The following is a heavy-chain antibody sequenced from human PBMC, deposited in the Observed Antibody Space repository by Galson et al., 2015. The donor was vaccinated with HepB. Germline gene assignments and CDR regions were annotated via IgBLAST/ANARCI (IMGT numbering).Heavy chain of an antibody. Sequence: SLRLSCAASGFTFSSYDMHWVRQAPGKGLEWVAIISKDGSKKYNADSVNGRFTISRDNSKDTLHLQMNSLRGDDTAVYYCARDSSGSSDYWGQGTLVTVSS. CDR2: ISKDGSKK. CDR1: GFTFSSYD. J-gene: IGHJ4*02. D-gene: IGHD1-26*01. V-gene: IGHV3-30*03. CDR3: ARDSSGSSDY.